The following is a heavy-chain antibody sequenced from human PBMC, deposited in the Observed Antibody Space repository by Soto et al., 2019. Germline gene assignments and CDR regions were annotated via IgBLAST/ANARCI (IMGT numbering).Heavy chain of an antibody. J-gene: IGHJ6*02. Sequence: ASVKVSCKASGYTFTSYDINWVRQATGQGLEWMGWMNPNSGNTGYAQKFQGRVTMTRNTSISTAYMELSSLRSEDTAVYYCARTRGYSYGYGFFSYYYYYGMDVWGQGTTVTVSS. CDR3: ARTRGYSYGYGFFSYYYYYGMDV. D-gene: IGHD5-18*01. CDR2: MNPNSGNT. V-gene: IGHV1-8*01. CDR1: GYTFTSYD.